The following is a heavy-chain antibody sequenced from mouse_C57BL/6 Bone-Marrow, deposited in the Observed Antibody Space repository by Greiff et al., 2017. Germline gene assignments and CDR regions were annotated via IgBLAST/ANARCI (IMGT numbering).Heavy chain of an antibody. CDR1: GYTFTSSG. CDR2: IYPRSGNT. V-gene: IGHV1-81*01. D-gene: IGHD1-1*01. Sequence: QVQLQQSGAELARPGASVKLSCKASGYTFTSSGISWVKQRTGQGLEWIGEIYPRSGNTYYNEKFKGKATLTADKSSSTAYMELRSLTSEDSAVYFCATPPLYYGSSLDYWGQGTTLTVSS. J-gene: IGHJ2*01. CDR3: ATPPLYYGSSLDY.